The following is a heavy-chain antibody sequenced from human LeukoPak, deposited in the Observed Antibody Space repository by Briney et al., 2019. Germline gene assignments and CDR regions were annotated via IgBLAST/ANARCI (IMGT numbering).Heavy chain of an antibody. D-gene: IGHD3-16*01. Sequence: SETLSLTCTVSGACITRYFWNWIRQPPGKELEWIGYISSGGSTNYNPSLKSRVTISIDTSKNQFSLKLTSATAAGTAVYYCARGDVYKSTLFDYWGQGTLVTVSS. J-gene: IGHJ4*02. CDR1: GACITRYF. CDR3: ARGDVYKSTLFDY. V-gene: IGHV4-59*01. CDR2: ISSGGST.